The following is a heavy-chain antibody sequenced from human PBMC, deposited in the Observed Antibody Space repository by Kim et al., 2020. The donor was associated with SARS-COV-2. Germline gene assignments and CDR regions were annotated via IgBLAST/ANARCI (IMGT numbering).Heavy chain of an antibody. CDR3: AKVRYAVTTAASVY. CDR2: ISGTGDTT. J-gene: IGHJ4*01. V-gene: IGHV3-23*01. D-gene: IGHD4-17*01. CDR1: GFTFSSYA. Sequence: GGSLRLSCAASGFTFSSYAMSWVRQAPGKGLEWVSAISGTGDTTYYADSVKGRFTISRDNSKNTVYLQMNSPRAEDTAVYYCAKVRYAVTTAASVYWGQG.